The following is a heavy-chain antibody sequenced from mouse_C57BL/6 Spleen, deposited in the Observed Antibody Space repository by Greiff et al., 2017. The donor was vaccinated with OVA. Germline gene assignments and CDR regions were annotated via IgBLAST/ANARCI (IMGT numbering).Heavy chain of an antibody. V-gene: IGHV3-6*01. CDR2: ISYDGSN. CDR3: ARASRWYAMDY. CDR1: GYSITSGYY. J-gene: IGHJ4*01. Sequence: EVKLQESGPGLVKPSQSLSLTCSVTGYSITSGYYWNWIRQFPGNNLEWMGYISYDGSNNYNPSLKNRISITRDTSKNQFFLKLNSVTTEDTATYYCARASRWYAMDYWGQGTSVTVSS.